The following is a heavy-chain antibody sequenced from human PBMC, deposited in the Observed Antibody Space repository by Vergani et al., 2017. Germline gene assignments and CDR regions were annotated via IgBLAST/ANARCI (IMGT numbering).Heavy chain of an antibody. CDR2: ISAYNGNT. D-gene: IGHD6-13*01. V-gene: IGHV1-18*01. CDR3: ASPGVQQLDNPLYYYGMDV. Sequence: QVQLVQSGAEVKKPGASVTVSCKASGYTFTSYGISWVRQAPGQGLEWMGWISAYNGNTNYAQKLQGRVTMTTDTSTSTAYMELRSLRSDDTAVYYCASPGVQQLDNPLYYYGMDVWGQGTTVTVSS. CDR1: GYTFTSYG. J-gene: IGHJ6*02.